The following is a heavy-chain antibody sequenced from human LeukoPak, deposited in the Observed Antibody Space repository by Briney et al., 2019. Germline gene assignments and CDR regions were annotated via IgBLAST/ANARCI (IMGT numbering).Heavy chain of an antibody. CDR3: AREKGAVITFGGVIVHYYYMDV. CDR2: IYYSGST. CDR1: GGSISSYY. J-gene: IGHJ6*03. Sequence: PETLSLTCTVSGGSISSYYWSWIRQPPGKGLEWIGYIYYSGSTKYNPSLKSRVTISVDTSKNQFSLKLSSVTAADTAVYYCAREKGAVITFGGVIVHYYYMDVWGKGTTVTVSS. D-gene: IGHD3-16*02. V-gene: IGHV4-59*01.